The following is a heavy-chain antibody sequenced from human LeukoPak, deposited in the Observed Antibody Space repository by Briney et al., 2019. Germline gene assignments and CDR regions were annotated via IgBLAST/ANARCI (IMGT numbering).Heavy chain of an antibody. Sequence: SVKVSCKASGGTFSSYAISWVRQAPGQGLEWMGGIIPIFGTANYAQKFQGRVTITADESTSTAYMELSSLRSEDTAVYYCARDLHEGELPFDPWGQGTLVTVSA. CDR3: ARDLHEGELPFDP. CDR2: IIPIFGTA. CDR1: GGTFSSYA. J-gene: IGHJ5*02. D-gene: IGHD1-26*01. V-gene: IGHV1-69*13.